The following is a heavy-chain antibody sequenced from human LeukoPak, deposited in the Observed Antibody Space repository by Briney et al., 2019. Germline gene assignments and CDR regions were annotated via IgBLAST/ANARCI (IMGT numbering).Heavy chain of an antibody. Sequence: GGSLRLSCAASGFTFSSYAMNWIRQAPGKGLEWVSSISGSGVSTYYADSVKGRFTISRDNSKNTLYLQMNSLRAEDTAVYYCAAYYYGSGSYSWGQGTLVTVSS. CDR1: GFTFSSYA. CDR2: ISGSGVST. D-gene: IGHD3-10*01. V-gene: IGHV3-23*01. CDR3: AAYYYGSGSYS. J-gene: IGHJ4*02.